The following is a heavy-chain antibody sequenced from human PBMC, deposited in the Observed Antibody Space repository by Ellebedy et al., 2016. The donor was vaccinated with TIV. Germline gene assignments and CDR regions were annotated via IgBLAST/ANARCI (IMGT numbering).Heavy chain of an antibody. CDR3: AKDRRFGELPTYGMDV. Sequence: GESLKISXAASGFTFDDYTMHWVRQDPGKGLEWVSLISWDGGSTYYADSVKGRFTISRDNSKNSLYLQMNSLRTEDTALYYCAKDRRFGELPTYGMDVWGQGTTVTVSS. J-gene: IGHJ6*02. D-gene: IGHD3-10*01. CDR1: GFTFDDYT. V-gene: IGHV3-43*01. CDR2: ISWDGGST.